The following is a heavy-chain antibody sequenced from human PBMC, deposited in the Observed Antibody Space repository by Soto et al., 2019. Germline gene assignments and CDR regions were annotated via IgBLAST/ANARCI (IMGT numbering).Heavy chain of an antibody. CDR3: PRGGRGAHPIAALVNVHD. J-gene: IGHJ4*02. V-gene: IGHV4-59*01. CDR1: GGSISSYY. Sequence: SETLSLTCTVSGGSISSYYWSWIRQPPGKGLEWIGYIYYSGSTNYNPSLKSRVTISVDTSKHQFSLKLSSVTAADTAVYYWPRGGRGAHPIAALVNVHDWGQGTVVTVAS. CDR2: IYYSGST. D-gene: IGHD6-13*01.